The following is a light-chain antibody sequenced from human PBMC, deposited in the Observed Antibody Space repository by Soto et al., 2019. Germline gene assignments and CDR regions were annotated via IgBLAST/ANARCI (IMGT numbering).Light chain of an antibody. Sequence: DIQMTQSPSSLSASVGDRVTITCRASQDISDSLNWYQQKPGKAXKLLIYAIASLQSGVPSRFSGSGSGTDFTLTISSLQPEDFATYFCQQSSSNFPITFGQGTRLEIK. CDR2: AIA. CDR1: QDISDS. CDR3: QQSSSNFPIT. V-gene: IGKV1-39*01. J-gene: IGKJ5*01.